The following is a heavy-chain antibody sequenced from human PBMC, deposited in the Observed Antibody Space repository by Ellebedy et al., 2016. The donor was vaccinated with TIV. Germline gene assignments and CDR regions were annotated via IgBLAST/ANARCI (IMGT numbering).Heavy chain of an antibody. Sequence: SETLSLXCTVSGGSISSDASYWGWIRQTPGKGREWIGYLSYSARTYYNPSLKSRITISVDTSKNQFALRLSSVTAADTAVYYCARGDSSGYIFDFWGQGTLVTVSS. CDR1: GGSISSDASY. D-gene: IGHD3-22*01. CDR3: ARGDSSGYIFDF. CDR2: LSYSART. J-gene: IGHJ4*02. V-gene: IGHV4-30-4*01.